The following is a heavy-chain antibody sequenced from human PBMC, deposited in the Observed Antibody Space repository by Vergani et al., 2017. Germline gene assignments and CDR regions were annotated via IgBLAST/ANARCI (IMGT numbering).Heavy chain of an antibody. V-gene: IGHV3-74*02. D-gene: IGHD3-22*01. CDR1: GFTFSSYW. Sequence: EVQLVESGGGLVQPGGSLRLSCAASGFTFSSYWMHWVRQAPGKGLVWVSRINSDGSSTSYADSVKGRFTISRDNAKNTLYLQMNSLRAEDTAVYYCARAPYYYDSSGYHAFDIWGQGTMVTVSS. CDR3: ARAPYYYDSSGYHAFDI. J-gene: IGHJ3*02. CDR2: INSDGSST.